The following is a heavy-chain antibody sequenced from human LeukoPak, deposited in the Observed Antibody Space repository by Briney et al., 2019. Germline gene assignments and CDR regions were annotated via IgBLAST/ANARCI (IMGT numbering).Heavy chain of an antibody. D-gene: IGHD1-26*01. Sequence: SETLSLTCAVYGGSFSGYYWSWIRQPPGKGLEWIGEINHSGSTNYNPSLKSRVTISLDTSKNQFSLNLNSVTAADTAVYYCARGISYGVMRPCGYWGQGTLVTVSS. J-gene: IGHJ4*02. CDR2: INHSGST. CDR1: GGSFSGYY. V-gene: IGHV4-34*01. CDR3: ARGISYGVMRPCGY.